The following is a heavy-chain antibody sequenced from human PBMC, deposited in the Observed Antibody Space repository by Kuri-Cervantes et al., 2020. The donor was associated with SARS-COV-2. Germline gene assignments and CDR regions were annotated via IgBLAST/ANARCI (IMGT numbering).Heavy chain of an antibody. D-gene: IGHD1-1*01. V-gene: IGHV3-7*01. CDR3: ARGETGLGNDY. CDR2: IKQDGSEK. CDR1: GFTFSDYY. Sequence: GESLKISCAASGFTFSDYYMSWIRQAPGKGLEWVANIKQDGSEKYYVDSVKGRFTISRDNAKNSLYLQMNSLRAEDTAVYYCARGETGLGNDYWGQGTLVTVSS. J-gene: IGHJ4*02.